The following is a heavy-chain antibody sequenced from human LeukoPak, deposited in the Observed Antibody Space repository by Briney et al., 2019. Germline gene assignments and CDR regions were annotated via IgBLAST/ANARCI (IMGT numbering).Heavy chain of an antibody. V-gene: IGHV5-51*01. CDR3: ARPYYDFWSGYSGDAFDI. Sequence: GESLKISCKGFGYSFTSYWIGWVRQMPGKGLEWMGIIYPGDSDTRYSPSFQGQVTISADKSISTAYPQWSSLKASDTAMYYCARPYYDFWSGYSGDAFDIWGQGTMVTVSS. D-gene: IGHD3-3*01. J-gene: IGHJ3*02. CDR1: GYSFTSYW. CDR2: IYPGDSDT.